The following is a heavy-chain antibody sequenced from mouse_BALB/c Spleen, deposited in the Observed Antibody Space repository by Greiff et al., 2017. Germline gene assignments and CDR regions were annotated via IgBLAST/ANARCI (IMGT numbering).Heavy chain of an antibody. Sequence: VQLQQSGPELVKPGASVKISCKASGYSFTGYFMNWVQQSHGKSLEWIGRINPYNGDTFYNQKFKGKATLTVDKSSSTAHMELLSLTSEDSAVYYCGRSGDYPYYAMDYWGQGTSVTVSS. CDR1: GYSFTGYF. J-gene: IGHJ4*01. D-gene: IGHD2-4*01. CDR3: GRSGDYPYYAMDY. CDR2: INPYNGDT. V-gene: IGHV1-37*01.